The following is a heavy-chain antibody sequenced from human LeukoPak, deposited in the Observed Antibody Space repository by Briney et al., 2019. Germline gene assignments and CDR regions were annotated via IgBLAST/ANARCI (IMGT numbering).Heavy chain of an antibody. CDR1: GFTFNNYA. D-gene: IGHD2-8*02. Sequence: GGSLRLSCAASGFTFNNYAMSWVRQAPGKGLEWVSGISGSGDSTYYADSVKGRFTISRDNSKNMVHLQMNSLRAEDTAVYYCAKAGSTDLGVFDYWGQGTLVTVSS. CDR3: AKAGSTDLGVFDY. CDR2: ISGSGDST. J-gene: IGHJ4*02. V-gene: IGHV3-23*01.